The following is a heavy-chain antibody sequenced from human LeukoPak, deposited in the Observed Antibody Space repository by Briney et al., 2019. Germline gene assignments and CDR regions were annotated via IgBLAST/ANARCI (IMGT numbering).Heavy chain of an antibody. Sequence: ETLSLTCAVYGGSFSGYYWSWVRQAPGKGLEWVSVIYSGGSTYYADSVKGRFTISRDNSKNTLYLQMNSLRAEDTAVYYCARVMVRGVIMGWGQGTLVTVSS. J-gene: IGHJ4*02. CDR2: IYSGGST. CDR3: ARVMVRGVIMG. CDR1: GGSFSGYY. D-gene: IGHD3-10*01. V-gene: IGHV3-53*01.